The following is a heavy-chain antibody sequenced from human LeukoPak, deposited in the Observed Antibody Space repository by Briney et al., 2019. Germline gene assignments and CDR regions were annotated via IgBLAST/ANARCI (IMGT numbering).Heavy chain of an antibody. V-gene: IGHV5-51*01. J-gene: IGHJ4*02. CDR1: GYRFTSYW. D-gene: IGHD5-12*01. CDR2: IYPDDSDT. CDR3: ARRGGYGGYDLSR. Sequence: PGESLKISCKGSGYRFTSYWIGWVRQMPGKGPEWMGIIYPDDSDTRYRPSFQGQVTISADKSISTAYLQWSSLKASDTAMYYCARRGGYGGYDLSRWGQGTLVIVSS.